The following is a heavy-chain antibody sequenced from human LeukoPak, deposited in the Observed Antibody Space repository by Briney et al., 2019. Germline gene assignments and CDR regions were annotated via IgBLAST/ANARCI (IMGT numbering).Heavy chain of an antibody. CDR1: GFTFTNYA. J-gene: IGHJ6*03. V-gene: IGHV3-23*01. Sequence: GGSLRLSCAASGFTFTNYAMSWVRQAPGKGLEWVSGISGNGISTYYADSVKGRFTISRDNSKSTLYLQMDSLRADDTAVYYCAKEPPWNYYYCYSMDVWGKGTTVTVSS. CDR2: ISGNGIST. D-gene: IGHD1-1*01. CDR3: AKEPPWNYYYCYSMDV.